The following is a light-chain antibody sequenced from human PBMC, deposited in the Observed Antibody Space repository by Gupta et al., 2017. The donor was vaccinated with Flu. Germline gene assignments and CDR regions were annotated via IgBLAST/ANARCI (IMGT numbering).Light chain of an antibody. CDR2: KDD. CDR3: QAWDSSTWV. Sequence: SYKVTQPPSVSVSPGQTASITCSGDKSGDKYTCWYQQKPGQSPVLVIYKDDKRPSGVPERFSGSNSGNTATLTISGTQAMDEADYYCQAWDSSTWVLGGGTKLTVL. J-gene: IGLJ3*02. CDR1: KSGDKY. V-gene: IGLV3-1*01.